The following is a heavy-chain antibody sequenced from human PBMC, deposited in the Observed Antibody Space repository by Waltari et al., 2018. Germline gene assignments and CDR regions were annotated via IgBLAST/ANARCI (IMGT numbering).Heavy chain of an antibody. Sequence: LVQSGAEVKKPGASVKVSCKASGYTFTGYAILGVRQAPGQGLEWMGRINPKNGDTHYAHKFHGRVARTTDTSTITAFMELHSLRSDDTAVYYCLRDSSGSHFDYWGQGTLVTVSS. V-gene: IGHV1-2*06. CDR1: GYTFTGYA. CDR2: INPKNGDT. D-gene: IGHD3-22*01. CDR3: LRDSSGSHFDY. J-gene: IGHJ4*02.